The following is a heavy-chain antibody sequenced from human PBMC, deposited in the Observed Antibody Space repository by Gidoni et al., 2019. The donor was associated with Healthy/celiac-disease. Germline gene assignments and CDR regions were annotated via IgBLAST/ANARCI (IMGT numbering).Heavy chain of an antibody. CDR3: TRMLAVAGQGY. CDR1: GFTFSGSA. Sequence: EVQLVESGGGLVQPGGSLHLSCAASGFTFSGSAMHWVRQASGKGLEWVGRIRSKANSYATAYAASVKGRFTISRDDSKNTAYLQMNSLKTEDTAVYYCTRMLAVAGQGYWGQGTLVTVSS. D-gene: IGHD6-19*01. V-gene: IGHV3-73*02. CDR2: IRSKANSYAT. J-gene: IGHJ4*02.